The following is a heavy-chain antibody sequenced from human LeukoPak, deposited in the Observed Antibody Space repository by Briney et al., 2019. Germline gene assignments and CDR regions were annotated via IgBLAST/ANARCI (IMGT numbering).Heavy chain of an antibody. CDR1: GFTVSSNY. CDR3: ARDLQQQQILGDYYYGMDV. Sequence: TGGSLRLSCAASGFTVSSNYMSWVRQAPGKGLEWVSVIYSGGSTYFADSVKGRFTISRDNSNNTLYLQMNNLRTEDTAVYYCARDLQQQQILGDYYYGMDVWGQGTTVTVSS. D-gene: IGHD6-13*01. V-gene: IGHV3-53*01. J-gene: IGHJ6*02. CDR2: IYSGGST.